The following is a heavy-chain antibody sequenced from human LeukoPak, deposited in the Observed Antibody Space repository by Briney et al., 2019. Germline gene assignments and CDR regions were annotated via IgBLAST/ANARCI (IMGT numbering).Heavy chain of an antibody. D-gene: IGHD5-12*01. CDR3: TGGYDLGGL. Sequence: PGGSLRLSCAASRFNFSGSGIHWVRQASGKGLEWVGRIRSKANNYATAFTASVQGRFTISRDDSKKMAYLQMNSLKIVDTAVYYCTGGYDLGGLWGQGTLVTVSS. J-gene: IGHJ4*02. V-gene: IGHV3-73*01. CDR2: IRSKANNYAT. CDR1: RFNFSGSG.